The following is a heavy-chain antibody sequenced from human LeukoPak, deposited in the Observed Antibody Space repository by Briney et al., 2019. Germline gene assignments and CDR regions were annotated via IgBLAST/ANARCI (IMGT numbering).Heavy chain of an antibody. D-gene: IGHD2-15*01. Sequence: PGGSLRLSCAASGFTFSTYWMSWVRQAPGKGLEWVANIHQDGNEKYYVVSVKGRFTISRDNAKNSLYLQMNSLRAEDTAVYYCARGDKFSGDYWGQGTLVTVSS. V-gene: IGHV3-7*04. J-gene: IGHJ4*02. CDR2: IHQDGNEK. CDR3: ARGDKFSGDY. CDR1: GFTFSTYW.